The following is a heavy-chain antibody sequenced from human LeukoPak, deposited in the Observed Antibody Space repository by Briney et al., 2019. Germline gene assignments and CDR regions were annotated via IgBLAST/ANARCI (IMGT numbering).Heavy chain of an antibody. CDR3: ARDGDMLATIFDF. CDR2: INHSGNT. Sequence: SETLSLTCAVPGGSFSGYYWSWIRQTPGKGLEWIGEINHSGNTNYNPSLKSRVTISVDTSNNQFSLKLSSVTAADTAVYYCARDGDMLATIFDFWGQGTLVTVSS. CDR1: GGSFSGYY. V-gene: IGHV4-34*01. J-gene: IGHJ4*02. D-gene: IGHD5-12*01.